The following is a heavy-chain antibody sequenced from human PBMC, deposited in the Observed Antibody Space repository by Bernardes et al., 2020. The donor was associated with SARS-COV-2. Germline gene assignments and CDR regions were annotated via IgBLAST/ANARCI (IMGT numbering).Heavy chain of an antibody. D-gene: IGHD3-22*01. J-gene: IGHJ5*02. CDR1: GFDFSDYW. CDR2: ISSSGSTI. V-gene: IGHV3-11*01. CDR3: ARADGYYYDSSTYNWFDP. Sequence: SLRLSCAGSGFDFSDYWMTWIRQAPGKGLEWVSYISSSGSTIYYADSVKGRFTISRDNAKNSLYLQMNSLRAEDTAVYYCARADGYYYDSSTYNWFDPWGQGTLVTVSS.